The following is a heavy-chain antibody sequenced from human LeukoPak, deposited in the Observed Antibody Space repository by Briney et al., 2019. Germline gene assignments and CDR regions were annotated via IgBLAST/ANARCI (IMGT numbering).Heavy chain of an antibody. CDR2: ISNSSSYI. CDR1: GFIFSNYS. D-gene: IGHD3-22*01. CDR3: ATYDGNFFDY. V-gene: IGHV3-21*01. J-gene: IGHJ4*02. Sequence: GWALRLSCAASGFIFSNYSMSWLRPAGGKGVEWVSSISNSSSYIYYADSVKGRFTITSDNAKNSLYLQMNSMRDDDTGGYCCATYDGNFFDYWGQGTLVTASS.